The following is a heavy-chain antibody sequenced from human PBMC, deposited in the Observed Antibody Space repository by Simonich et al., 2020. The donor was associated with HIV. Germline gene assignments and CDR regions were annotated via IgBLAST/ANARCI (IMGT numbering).Heavy chain of an antibody. CDR3: AIEQYALDI. Sequence: VQLVQSGAEVKKPGAAVKVSCKVSGHTLIELSIHWVRQAPGKGLEWMEGFDPEDGEIIYAQKFQGRVTMTEDTSTDTAYMELSSLKSDDTAVYYCAIEQYALDIWGQGTMVTVSS. CDR2: FDPEDGEI. V-gene: IGHV1-24*01. J-gene: IGHJ3*02. CDR1: GHTLIELS.